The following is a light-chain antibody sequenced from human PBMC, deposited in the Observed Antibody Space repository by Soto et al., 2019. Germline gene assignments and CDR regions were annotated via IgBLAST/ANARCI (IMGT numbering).Light chain of an antibody. J-gene: IGLJ1*01. Sequence: QSVLTQPPSASGTPGQRVTISCSGSNSNIGSNKVNWYQQLPGTAPKLLIYTSNQRPSGVPGRFSGSESGTSASLAISGLQSEDEADYYCATWDDSLHGYVFGTGTKVTVL. V-gene: IGLV1-44*01. CDR1: NSNIGSNK. CDR2: TSN. CDR3: ATWDDSLHGYV.